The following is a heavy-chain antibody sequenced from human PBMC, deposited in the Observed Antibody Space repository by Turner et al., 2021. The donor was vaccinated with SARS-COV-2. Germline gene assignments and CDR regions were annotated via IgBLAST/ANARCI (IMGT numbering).Heavy chain of an antibody. Sequence: QVQLVESGGGVVQPGRSLRLSCAASGFTCSNYAMHWVRQAPVKGLEWVVVISYDGSYKYYADSVKGRFTISRDNSKNTLYLQMNSLRAEDTAVYYCARDREDCSSSSCYEAYWGQGTLVTVSS. CDR2: ISYDGSYK. CDR1: GFTCSNYA. J-gene: IGHJ4*02. V-gene: IGHV3-30-3*01. CDR3: ARDREDCSSSSCYEAY. D-gene: IGHD2-2*01.